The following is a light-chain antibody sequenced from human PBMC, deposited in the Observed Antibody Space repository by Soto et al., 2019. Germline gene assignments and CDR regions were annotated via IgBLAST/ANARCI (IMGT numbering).Light chain of an antibody. CDR2: DAS. Sequence: DIQMTQSPSSLSASVGDRVTITCQASQDISNYLNWYQQKPGKAPKLLIYDASNFETGVPSRFSGSGSWTDFTVTIISLQTEESATYYCPQYDNLPLSFGGGTKVEIK. V-gene: IGKV1-33*01. CDR3: PQYDNLPLS. CDR1: QDISNY. J-gene: IGKJ4*01.